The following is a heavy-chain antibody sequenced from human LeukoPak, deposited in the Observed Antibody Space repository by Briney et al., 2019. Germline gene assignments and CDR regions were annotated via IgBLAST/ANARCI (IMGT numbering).Heavy chain of an antibody. V-gene: IGHV3-48*02. CDR2: ISSSSSTL. J-gene: IGHJ4*02. CDR3: ARGRPHGNDY. Sequence: GGSLRLSCAASGFTFSSYSMNWVRQAPGKGLEWVSYISSSSSTLYYADSVKGRFIISRDNAKNSLYLQMNSLRDEDTAVYYCARGRPHGNDYWGQGTLVTVSS. D-gene: IGHD4-23*01. CDR1: GFTFSSYS.